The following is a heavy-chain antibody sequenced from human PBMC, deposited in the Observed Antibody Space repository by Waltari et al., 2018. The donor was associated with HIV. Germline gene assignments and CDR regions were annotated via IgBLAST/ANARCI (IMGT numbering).Heavy chain of an antibody. CDR3: ARVSFDRKGSYTSYVFDS. V-gene: IGHV4-30-4*08. J-gene: IGHJ4*02. CDR1: GDSFISANYH. Sequence: VQLFESGPGLVRPSQTLSLTCTVSGDSFISANYHWAWIRQTPGEGLEWIGHVFYNETTSLNPSLKSRLSISIDKTKNQFSLKLDTVTAADTAVFFCARVSFDRKGSYTSYVFDSWGGGILVTVTA. D-gene: IGHD3-9*01. CDR2: VFYNETT.